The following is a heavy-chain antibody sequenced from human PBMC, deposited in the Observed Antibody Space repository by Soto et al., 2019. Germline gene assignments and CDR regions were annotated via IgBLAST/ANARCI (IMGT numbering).Heavy chain of an antibody. CDR1: GDSISSGNKY. V-gene: IGHV4-30-4*02. CDR3: ARVPSPFDYYYAMDV. D-gene: IGHD3-16*01. Sequence: SDTLSLTCTVSGDSISSGNKYWSWIRQPPGKGLEWIGYIFSSGTTYYNPSLKSRLTMSLDASQNQFSLKLNSLTDADTAVYFCARVPSPFDYYYAMDVWGQGATVTVSS. J-gene: IGHJ6*02. CDR2: IFSSGTT.